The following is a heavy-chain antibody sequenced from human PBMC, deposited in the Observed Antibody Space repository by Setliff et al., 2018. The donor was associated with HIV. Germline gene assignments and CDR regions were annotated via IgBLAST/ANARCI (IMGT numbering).Heavy chain of an antibody. CDR2: IKSKTDGGTT. CDR3: TTGSMIVVVSTDY. Sequence: GGSLRLSCAASGFTFSNAWMSWVRQAPGKGLEWVGRIKSKTDGGTTDYAAPVEGRFTISRDDSKNTLYLQMNSLKTEDTAVYYCTTGSMIVVVSTDYWGQGTLVTVS. V-gene: IGHV3-15*01. D-gene: IGHD3-22*01. J-gene: IGHJ4*02. CDR1: GFTFSNAW.